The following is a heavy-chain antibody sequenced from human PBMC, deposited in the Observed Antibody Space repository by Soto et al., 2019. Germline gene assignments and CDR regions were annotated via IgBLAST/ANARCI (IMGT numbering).Heavy chain of an antibody. CDR1: GGSISSSGFY. CDR3: ARRTAARPTDY. CDR2: FYYSGAT. Sequence: SETLSLTCTVSGGSISSSGFYWGWIRQPPGKGLDWIGSFYYSGATYYNPSLKSRVSISVDTSENQFSLKLSSVTAADTAVYYCARRTAARPTDYWGQGALVTVS. V-gene: IGHV4-39*01. J-gene: IGHJ4*02. D-gene: IGHD6-6*01.